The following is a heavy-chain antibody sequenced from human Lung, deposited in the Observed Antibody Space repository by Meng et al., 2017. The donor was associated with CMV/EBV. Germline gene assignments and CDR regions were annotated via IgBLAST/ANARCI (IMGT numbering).Heavy chain of an antibody. CDR3: AKEWLDATTGQFDY. CDR2: IYRSRST. D-gene: IGHD1-26*01. CDR1: GVSISTDNW. Sequence: SXTLSLXCAVSGVSISTDNWWSWVRQPPGKGLEWIGEIYRSRSTNYSPSLKSRVTISIDRSKNQFSLRLTSVTAADTAVYYCAKEWLDATTGQFDYWGQGXLVTVSS. V-gene: IGHV4-4*02. J-gene: IGHJ4*02.